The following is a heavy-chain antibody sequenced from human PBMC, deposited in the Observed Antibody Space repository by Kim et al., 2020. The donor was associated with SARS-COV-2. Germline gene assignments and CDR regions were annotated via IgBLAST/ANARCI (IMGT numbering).Heavy chain of an antibody. CDR3: AGSRYSSGWGDY. V-gene: IGHV5-10-1*01. CDR1: GYSFTSYW. J-gene: IGHJ4*02. CDR2: IDPSDSYT. D-gene: IGHD6-19*01. Sequence: GESLKISCKGSGYSFTSYWISWVRQMPGKGLEWMGRIDPSDSYTNYSPSFQGHVTISADKSISTAYLQWSSLKASDTAMYYWAGSRYSSGWGDYWGQGTLVTVSS.